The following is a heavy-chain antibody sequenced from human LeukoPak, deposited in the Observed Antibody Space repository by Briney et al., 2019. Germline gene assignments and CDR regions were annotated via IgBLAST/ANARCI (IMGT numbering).Heavy chain of an antibody. D-gene: IGHD2-2*01. CDR3: ARDQYYQLLL. Sequence: SGGSLRLSCAVSGFTFRGYWIHWVRQVPGKGLVWVSRINGDGSSATYADSVKGRFTISRDDAKNTVYLQMNNLRAEDTAVYYCARDQYYQLLLWGQGSLVTVSP. CDR1: GFTFRGYW. CDR2: INGDGSSA. J-gene: IGHJ4*02. V-gene: IGHV3-74*03.